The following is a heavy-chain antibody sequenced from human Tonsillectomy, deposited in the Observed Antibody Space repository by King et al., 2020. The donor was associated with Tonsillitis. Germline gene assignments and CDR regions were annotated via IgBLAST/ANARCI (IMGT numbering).Heavy chain of an antibody. CDR1: GFIFSNYW. J-gene: IGHJ4*02. CDR2: IKHDGIDK. D-gene: IGHD3/OR15-3a*01. V-gene: IGHV3-7*01. CDR3: AHYDFWSGYAFDD. Sequence: VQLVESGGGLVQPGGSLRLSCGASGFIFSNYWMSCVRQTPGKGLEWVANIKHDGIDKHYMDSVKGRFTISRDNTKNLLYLQMDSLRVEDTAVYYCAHYDFWSGYAFDDWGQGTLVTVSS.